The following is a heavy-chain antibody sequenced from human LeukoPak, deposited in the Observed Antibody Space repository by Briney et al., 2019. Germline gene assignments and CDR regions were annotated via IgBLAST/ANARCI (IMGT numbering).Heavy chain of an antibody. Sequence: PSETLSLTCTVSGGSISSYYWSWIRQPPGKGLEWIGEINHSGSTNYNPSLKSRVTISVDTSKNLFSLKLSSVTAADTAVYYCARRVTVTTSYMDVWGKGTTVTVSS. CDR2: INHSGST. CDR3: ARRVTVTTSYMDV. CDR1: GGSISSYY. J-gene: IGHJ6*03. D-gene: IGHD4-11*01. V-gene: IGHV4-34*01.